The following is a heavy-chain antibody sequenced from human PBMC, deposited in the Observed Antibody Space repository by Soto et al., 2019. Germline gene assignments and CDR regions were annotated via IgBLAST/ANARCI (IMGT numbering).Heavy chain of an antibody. J-gene: IGHJ4*02. Sequence: PGGSLRLSCAASGFTFDDYGMSWVRQAPGKGLERVSGINWNGGSTGYADSVKGRFTISRDNTKNSLYLQMNSLRAEDAAVYYCARVGPPLDYWGQGTLVTVSS. V-gene: IGHV3-20*04. CDR2: INWNGGST. CDR3: ARVGPPLDY. CDR1: GFTFDDYG.